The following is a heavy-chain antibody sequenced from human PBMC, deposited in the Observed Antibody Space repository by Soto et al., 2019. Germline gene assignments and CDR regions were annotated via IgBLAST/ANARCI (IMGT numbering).Heavy chain of an antibody. Sequence: QVQLVESGGGVVQPGRSLRLSCAASGFTFSSYAMHWVRQAPGKGLEWVAVISYDGSNKYYADSVKGRFTISRDNSKNTLYLQMNSLRAEDTAVYYCASGLVATTGGWFDPWGQGTLVTVSS. V-gene: IGHV3-30-3*01. J-gene: IGHJ5*02. D-gene: IGHD5-12*01. CDR3: ASGLVATTGGWFDP. CDR2: ISYDGSNK. CDR1: GFTFSSYA.